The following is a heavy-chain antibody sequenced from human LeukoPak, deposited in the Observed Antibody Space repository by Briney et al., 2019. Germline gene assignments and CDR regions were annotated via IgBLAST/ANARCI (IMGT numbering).Heavy chain of an antibody. CDR3: ARDLPPYRGSAADWFDP. D-gene: IGHD3-10*01. CDR2: ISSSYNTI. Sequence: GGSLRLSCVASGFTFSSHNMNWVRQAPGKGLEWVSYISSSYNTIYYRDSVQGRFIISRDNAKNSLYLQMNSLRAEDTAVYYCARDLPPYRGSAADWFDPWGQGTLVTVSS. J-gene: IGHJ5*02. CDR1: GFTFSSHN. V-gene: IGHV3-48*04.